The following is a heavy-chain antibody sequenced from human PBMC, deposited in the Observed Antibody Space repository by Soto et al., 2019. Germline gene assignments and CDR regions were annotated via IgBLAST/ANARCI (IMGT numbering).Heavy chain of an antibody. D-gene: IGHD6-13*01. Sequence: SGKDWFKASGYTFTSYGISWVRQAPGQGLEWMGWISAYNGNTNYAQKLQGRVTMTTDTSTSTAYMELRSLRSADKAVYYCARAQYGSPHWGQGTPVTVSS. CDR3: ARAQYGSPH. J-gene: IGHJ4*02. CDR1: GYTFTSYG. CDR2: ISAYNGNT. V-gene: IGHV1-18*01.